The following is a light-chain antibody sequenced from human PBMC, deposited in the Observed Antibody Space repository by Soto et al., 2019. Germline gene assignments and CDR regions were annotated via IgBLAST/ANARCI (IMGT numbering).Light chain of an antibody. CDR2: EVS. CDR3: NSQRSSGTRV. CDR1: SSDVGGYNY. Sequence: QSALTQPASVSGSPGQSITISCTGTSSDVGGYNYVSWYQQHPGKAPKVMIYEVSNRPSGVSNRFSGSKSGYTASLTISGLQAEDEADYYCNSQRSSGTRVFGTGTKLTVL. V-gene: IGLV2-14*01. J-gene: IGLJ1*01.